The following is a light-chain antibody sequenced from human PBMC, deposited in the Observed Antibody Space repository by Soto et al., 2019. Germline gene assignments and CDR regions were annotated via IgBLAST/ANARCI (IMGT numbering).Light chain of an antibody. CDR2: GDS. CDR1: SSNIGSGYH. CDR3: QSSDSRLSGADV. V-gene: IGLV1-40*01. Sequence: QSVLTQPPSVSGAPGQRVTISCTGSSSNIGSGYHVHWYQQLPGAAPKLLIFGDSNRPSGVPDRFSGSKSGTSASLAITGLQADDEADYYCQSSDSRLSGADVFGTGTEVTV. J-gene: IGLJ1*01.